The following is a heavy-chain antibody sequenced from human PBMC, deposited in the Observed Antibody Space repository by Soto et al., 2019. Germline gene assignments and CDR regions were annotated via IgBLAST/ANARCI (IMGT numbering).Heavy chain of an antibody. CDR2: ISGSGSKK. J-gene: IGHJ4*02. CDR1: GFIFENFG. Sequence: GGSLRLSCAASGFIFENFGMSWVRQAPGKGLEWISSISGSGSKKYYADSVKGRFTISRDNAKNSLYLEMNSLRAEDTAVYYCARESEDLTSNFDYWGQGTLVTVSS. V-gene: IGHV3-21*06. CDR3: ARESEDLTSNFDY.